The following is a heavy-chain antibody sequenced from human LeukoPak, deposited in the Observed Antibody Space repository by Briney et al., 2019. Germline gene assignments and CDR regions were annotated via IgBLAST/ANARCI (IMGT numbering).Heavy chain of an antibody. J-gene: IGHJ6*02. D-gene: IGHD2-2*01. CDR2: ISAYNGNT. V-gene: IGHV1-18*01. CDR1: GYTFTSYG. CDR3: ARAGSTSSNYYYYGMDV. Sequence: ASVEVSCKASGYTFTSYGISWVRQAPGQGLEWMGWISAYNGNTNYAQKLQGRVTMTTDTSTSTAYMELRSLRSDDTAVYYCARAGSTSSNYYYYGMDVWGQGTTVTVSS.